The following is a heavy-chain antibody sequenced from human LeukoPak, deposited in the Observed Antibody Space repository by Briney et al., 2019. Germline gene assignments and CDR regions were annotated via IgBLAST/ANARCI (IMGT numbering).Heavy chain of an antibody. CDR2: IIPIFGTA. Sequence: ASVKVSCKASGGTFSSYEISWVRQAPGQGLEWMGGIIPIFGTANYAQKFQGRVTITADKSTSTAYMELSSLRSEDTAVYYCARDKPQSYFDFWGQGTLVTVSS. CDR3: ARDKPQSYFDF. CDR1: GGTFSSYE. J-gene: IGHJ4*02. V-gene: IGHV1-69*06.